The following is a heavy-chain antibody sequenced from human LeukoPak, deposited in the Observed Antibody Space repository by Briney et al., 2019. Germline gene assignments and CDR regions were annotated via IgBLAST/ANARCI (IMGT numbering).Heavy chain of an antibody. J-gene: IGHJ4*02. CDR1: GGSISSYY. CDR3: ARASGGVVTTDY. CDR2: IYYSGST. Sequence: PSETLSLTCTVSGGSISSYYWSWIRQPPGKGLEWIGYIYYSGSTNYNPSLKSRVTISVDTSKNQFSLKLSSVTAADTAVYYCARASGGVVTTDYWGQGTLVTVSS. D-gene: IGHD3-3*01. V-gene: IGHV4-59*01.